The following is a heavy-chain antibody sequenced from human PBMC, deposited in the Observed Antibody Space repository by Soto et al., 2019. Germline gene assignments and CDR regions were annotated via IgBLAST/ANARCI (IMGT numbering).Heavy chain of an antibody. D-gene: IGHD3-10*01. V-gene: IGHV3-30-3*01. Sequence: QVQLVESGGGVVQPGRSLRLSCAASGFTFSSYAMHWVRQAPGKGLEWVAVISYDGSNKYYADSVKGRFTISRDNSKNTLYLQMNSLRAEDTAVYYCGRGLWFGESAYYFDYWGQGTLVTVSS. J-gene: IGHJ4*02. CDR2: ISYDGSNK. CDR1: GFTFSSYA. CDR3: GRGLWFGESAYYFDY.